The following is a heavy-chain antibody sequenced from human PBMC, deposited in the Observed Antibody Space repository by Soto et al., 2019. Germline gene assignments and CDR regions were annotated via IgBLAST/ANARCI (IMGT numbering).Heavy chain of an antibody. CDR2: IWYDGSNK. J-gene: IGHJ6*02. Sequence: QVQVVESGGGVVQPGRSLRLSCTASGFTFSGHAMHWVRQAPGKGLEWVAQIWYDGSNKYYADSVKGRFTISRDNSKNTPDVQMDSLRVEDTAVYYCARDRQAPAPYALDVLGQGTSVTVS. CDR1: GFTFSGHA. V-gene: IGHV3-33*01. CDR3: ARDRQAPAPYALDV.